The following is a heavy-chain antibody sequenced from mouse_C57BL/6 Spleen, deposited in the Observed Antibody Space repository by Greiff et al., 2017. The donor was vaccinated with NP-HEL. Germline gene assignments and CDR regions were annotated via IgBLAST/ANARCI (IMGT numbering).Heavy chain of an antibody. Sequence: EVKVVESGGGLVKPGGSLKLSCAASGFTFSSYALSWVRQTPEKRLEWVATLSDGGSYTYYPDNVKGRFTISRDNAKNNLYLQMSHLKSEDTAMYYCARGWDYWYFDVWGTGTTVTVSS. D-gene: IGHD4-1*01. V-gene: IGHV5-4*03. CDR3: ARGWDYWYFDV. CDR2: LSDGGSYT. J-gene: IGHJ1*03. CDR1: GFTFSSYA.